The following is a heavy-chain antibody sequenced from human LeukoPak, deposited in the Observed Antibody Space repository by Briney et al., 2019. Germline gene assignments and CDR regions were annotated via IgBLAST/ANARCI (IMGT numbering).Heavy chain of an antibody. V-gene: IGHV4-4*07. CDR2: IYTSGST. Sequence: SETLSLTCTVSGGSISSYYWSWIRQPAGKGLEWIGRIYTSGSTNYNPSLESRVTMSVDTSKNQFSLKLSSVTAADTAVYYCARVTYYDFWSGYYPQTHYYYYGMDVWGQGTTVTVSS. D-gene: IGHD3-3*01. J-gene: IGHJ6*02. CDR1: GGSISSYY. CDR3: ARVTYYDFWSGYYPQTHYYYYGMDV.